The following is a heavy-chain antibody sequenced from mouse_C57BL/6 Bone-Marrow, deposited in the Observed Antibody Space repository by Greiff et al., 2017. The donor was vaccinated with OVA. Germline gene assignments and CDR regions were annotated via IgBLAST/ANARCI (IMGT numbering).Heavy chain of an antibody. J-gene: IGHJ1*03. CDR1: GYTFTSYW. Sequence: QVQLQQSGAELAKPGASVKLSCKASGYTFTSYWMHWVKQGPGQGLEWIGYINPSSGSTKYNQKFKDKATLAADKSTSTAYMQLSSLTYEVSAVYYWARGGNYYASSSWYFDVWGTGTTVTVSS. D-gene: IGHD1-1*01. CDR2: INPSSGST. CDR3: ARGGNYYASSSWYFDV. V-gene: IGHV1-7*01.